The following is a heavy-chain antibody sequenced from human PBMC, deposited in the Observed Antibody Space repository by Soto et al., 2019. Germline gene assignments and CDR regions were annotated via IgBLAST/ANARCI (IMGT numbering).Heavy chain of an antibody. CDR1: GFTFSSYA. CDR2: ISYDGSNK. D-gene: IGHD1-26*01. CDR3: ANVQGIVDGMDV. Sequence: QPGGSLRLSCAASGFTFSSYAMHWVRQAPGKGLEWVAVISYDGSNKYYADSVKGRFTISRDNSKNTLYLQMNSLRAEDTAVYYCANVQGIVDGMDVWGQGTTVTVSS. V-gene: IGHV3-30-3*01. J-gene: IGHJ6*02.